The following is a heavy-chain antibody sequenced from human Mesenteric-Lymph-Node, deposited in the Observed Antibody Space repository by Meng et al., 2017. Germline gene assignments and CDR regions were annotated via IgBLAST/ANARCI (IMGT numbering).Heavy chain of an antibody. CDR3: ARGYLVVVPTAPNAGY. CDR2: INPNSGAT. V-gene: IGHV1-2*02. Sequence: ASVKVSCKASGYTFTGYYMNWVRQAPGQGLEWMGWINPNSGATNYAQKFQGRVTMTRDTSISTAYMEVTRLTSDDTAVYYCARGYLVVVPTAPNAGYWGQGTLVTVSS. J-gene: IGHJ4*02. D-gene: IGHD2-2*01. CDR1: GYTFTGYY.